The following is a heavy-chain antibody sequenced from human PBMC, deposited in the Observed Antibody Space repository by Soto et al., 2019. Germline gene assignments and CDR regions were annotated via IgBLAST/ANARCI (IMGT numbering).Heavy chain of an antibody. V-gene: IGHV1-18*01. J-gene: IGHJ4*02. Sequence: QVQLVQSGAEVKKPGASVKVSCKASGYTFTSYGISWVRQAPGQGLEWMGWISAYNGNTTYAQKLQGRVTMTTDTSTSTAYMELRSLRSDDTAVYYCARVPHIRGQLAPFDYWGQGTLVTVSS. CDR3: ARVPHIRGQLAPFDY. D-gene: IGHD6-6*01. CDR1: GYTFTSYG. CDR2: ISAYNGNT.